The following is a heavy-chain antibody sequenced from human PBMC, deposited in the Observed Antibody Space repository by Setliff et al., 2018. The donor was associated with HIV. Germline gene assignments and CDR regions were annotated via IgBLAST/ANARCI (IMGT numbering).Heavy chain of an antibody. CDR1: RGTFRLYA. Sequence: SVKVSYQASRGTFRLYAINWVRQAPRQGLEWMGGIIPIFNTANYAQKFQGRVTITADESTSTAYMELSSLRSEDTAVYYCACLGGYYPSYYYMDVWGKGTTVTVSS. J-gene: IGHJ6*03. CDR3: ACLGGYYPSYYYMDV. D-gene: IGHD3-3*01. V-gene: IGHV1-69*13. CDR2: IIPIFNTA.